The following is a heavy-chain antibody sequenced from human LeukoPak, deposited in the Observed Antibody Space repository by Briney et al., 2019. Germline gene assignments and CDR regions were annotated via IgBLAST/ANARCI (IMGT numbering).Heavy chain of an antibody. CDR3: AIVQYALLPGYLNYMEV. CDR2: INHNSGGT. Sequence: ASVKVSCKASGYTFTGYFMYWVRQAPGQGLEWMGWINHNSGGTNYAQKFQGRVTMTRDTSISTSYMELSSLRSEDTAIYYCAIVQYALLPGYLNYMEVWGKGTTVTISS. D-gene: IGHD3-9*01. J-gene: IGHJ6*03. CDR1: GYTFTGYF. V-gene: IGHV1-2*02.